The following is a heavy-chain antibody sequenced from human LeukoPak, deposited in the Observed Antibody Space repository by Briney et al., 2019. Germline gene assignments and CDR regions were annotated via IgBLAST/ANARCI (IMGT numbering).Heavy chain of an antibody. CDR1: GYSFTSYW. CDR2: IDPSDSYT. J-gene: IGHJ4*02. D-gene: IGHD2-8*01. CDR3: ARLLCINGLCYLNSPFDC. V-gene: IGHV5-10-1*04. Sequence: GESLKISCKGSGYSFTSYWISWVRQMPGKGLEWMGRIDPSDSYTNYSPSFQGLVTISADKSTSTAYLQWSSLKASDTAMYYCARLLCINGLCYLNSPFDCWGQGTLVTVSS.